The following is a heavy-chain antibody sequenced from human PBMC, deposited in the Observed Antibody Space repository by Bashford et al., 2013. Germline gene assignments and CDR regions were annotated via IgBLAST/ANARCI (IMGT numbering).Heavy chain of an antibody. CDR2: ISHAGST. D-gene: IGHD3-10*01. V-gene: IGHV4-34*01. CDR1: GGSLSGYY. Sequence: SETLSLTCAVYGGSLSGYYWTWIRQSPGKGLEWIGEISHAGSTNYKSSLKSRVTMSVDTSKDEFSLQMTSVTAADTAVYFXARGPFTFGSGKDMNYFDYWGQGIQVTVSS. CDR3: ARGPFTFGSGKDMNYFDY. J-gene: IGHJ4*02.